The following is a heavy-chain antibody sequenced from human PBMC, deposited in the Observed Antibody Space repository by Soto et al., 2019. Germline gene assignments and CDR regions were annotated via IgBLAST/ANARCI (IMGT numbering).Heavy chain of an antibody. CDR3: VRGRSYSVYDF. J-gene: IGHJ4*02. Sequence: SETLSLTCTVSGGSISGHSWIWIRQPAGRGLVWIGHIYPSGSTSYNPSLRSRVTMSLDTSNNQIFLNLTSVTAADTAVFYCVRGRSYSVYDFWGQGTLVTVSS. D-gene: IGHD5-12*01. CDR2: IYPSGST. CDR1: GGSISGHS. V-gene: IGHV4-4*07.